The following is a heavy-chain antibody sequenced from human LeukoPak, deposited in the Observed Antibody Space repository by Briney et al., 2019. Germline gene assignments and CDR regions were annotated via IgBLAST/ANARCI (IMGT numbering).Heavy chain of an antibody. D-gene: IGHD6-19*01. CDR1: GVSISSYY. CDR2: FYNSGST. Sequence: SETLSLTCSVSGVSISSYYWGWIRQPPGMALEWIGCFYNSGSTNYKPSLKSRATTSVDTSKNQLTLRLSSVTAADTAVYYCASTQQWLAFDYWGQGILVTVSS. J-gene: IGHJ4*02. CDR3: ASTQQWLAFDY. V-gene: IGHV4-59*01.